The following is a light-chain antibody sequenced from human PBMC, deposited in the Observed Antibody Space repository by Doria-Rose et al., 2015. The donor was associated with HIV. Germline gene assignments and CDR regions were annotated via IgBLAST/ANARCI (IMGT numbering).Light chain of an antibody. CDR1: QSFSSTY. Sequence: EIVMTQSPGTLSLSPGERATLSCRASQSFSSTYLAWYQQKPGQAPSLLIYDGSTRATGIPDRSRASGSGTDFTLTINRLESEDFALYYCHQYGTSWTFGQGTKVEI. CDR3: HQYGTSWT. CDR2: DGS. J-gene: IGKJ1*01. V-gene: IGKV3-20*01.